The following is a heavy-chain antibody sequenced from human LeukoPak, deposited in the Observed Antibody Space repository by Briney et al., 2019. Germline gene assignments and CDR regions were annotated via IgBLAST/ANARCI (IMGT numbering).Heavy chain of an antibody. CDR3: ARKSGWYPFDY. CDR2: INHSGST. J-gene: IGHJ4*02. D-gene: IGHD6-19*01. Sequence: SETLSLTCAVYGGSFSGYYWSWIRQPPGKGLEWIGEINHSGSTNYNPSLKSRVTISVDTSKNQFSLKLSSVTAADTAVYYCARKSGWYPFDYWGQGTLVTVSS. CDR1: GGSFSGYY. V-gene: IGHV4-34*01.